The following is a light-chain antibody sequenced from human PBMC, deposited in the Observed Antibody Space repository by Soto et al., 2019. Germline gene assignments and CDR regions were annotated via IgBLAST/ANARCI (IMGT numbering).Light chain of an antibody. CDR2: KAS. Sequence: DIQMTQSPSTLSGSVGDRVTITCRASQTISSWLACYQQKPGRAPKLLIYKASTLKSGVPSRFSGSGSGTDFTLTISSLQPEDFATYYCLQDHDDSWTFGQGTKVDIK. CDR3: LQDHDDSWT. J-gene: IGKJ1*01. CDR1: QTISSW. V-gene: IGKV1-5*03.